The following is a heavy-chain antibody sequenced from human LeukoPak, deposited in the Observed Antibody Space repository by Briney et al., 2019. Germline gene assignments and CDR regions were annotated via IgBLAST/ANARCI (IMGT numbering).Heavy chain of an antibody. Sequence: PSETLSLTCAVYGGSFSGYYWSWIRQPPGKGLEWIGYIYYSGSTYYNPSLKSRVTISVDTSKNQFSLKLSSVTAADTAVYYCASALWFGELLSGFDPWGQGTLVTVSS. CDR2: IYYSGST. CDR3: ASALWFGELLSGFDP. V-gene: IGHV4-30-4*08. CDR1: GGSFSGYY. D-gene: IGHD3-10*01. J-gene: IGHJ5*02.